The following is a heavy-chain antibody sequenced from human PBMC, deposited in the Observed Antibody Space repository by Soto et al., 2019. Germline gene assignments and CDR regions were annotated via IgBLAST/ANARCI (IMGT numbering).Heavy chain of an antibody. CDR3: ARASSSSFRFDP. CDR1: GYTFTSYD. V-gene: IGHV1-8*01. D-gene: IGHD6-6*01. Sequence: GASVKVSCKASGYTFTSYDINWVRQATGQGLEWMGWMNPNSGNTGYAQKFQGRVTMTRNTSISTAYMELSSLRSEDTAVYYCARASSSSFRFDPWGQGTLVTVSS. J-gene: IGHJ5*02. CDR2: MNPNSGNT.